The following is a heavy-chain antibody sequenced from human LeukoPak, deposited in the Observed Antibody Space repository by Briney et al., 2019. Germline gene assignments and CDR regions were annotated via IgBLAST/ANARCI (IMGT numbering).Heavy chain of an antibody. CDR1: GFNRLC. D-gene: IGHD3-3*01. Sequence: GGSLRLSCAASGFNRLCHELGPPGSREGARMGLNYADSVKGRFTISRDNSKSTLFLQMNSLRAEDTAVYYCAKDDPYVLWSAYRDRVYWGQGTLVTVSS. CDR3: AKDDPYVLWSAYRDRVY. V-gene: IGHV3-23*01. J-gene: IGHJ4*02.